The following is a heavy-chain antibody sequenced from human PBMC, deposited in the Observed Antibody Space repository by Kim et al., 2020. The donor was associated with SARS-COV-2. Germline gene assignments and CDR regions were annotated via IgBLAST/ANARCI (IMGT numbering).Heavy chain of an antibody. CDR3: ARGKSGSYYTPFDY. D-gene: IGHD3-10*01. J-gene: IGHJ4*02. Sequence: AESLKGRFTISEDNSKNTLDLQMNSLRAEDTAVYYCARGKSGSYYTPFDYWGPGTLVTVSS. V-gene: IGHV3-30*01.